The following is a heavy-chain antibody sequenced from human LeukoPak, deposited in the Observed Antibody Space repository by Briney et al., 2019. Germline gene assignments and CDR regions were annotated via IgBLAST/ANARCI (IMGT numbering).Heavy chain of an antibody. D-gene: IGHD3-9*01. V-gene: IGHV3-48*02. CDR3: ATDQRYAFDY. CDR2: IRTTAEGANFA. J-gene: IGHJ4*02. Sequence: GGSLRLSCATSGFTFTDYPMNWVRQAPGKGLEWVSNIRTTAEGANFAYYADSVKGRVTISRDDAKNTLYLHMNSLRDADTAVYYCATDQRYAFDYWGQGILVTVSS. CDR1: GFTFTDYP.